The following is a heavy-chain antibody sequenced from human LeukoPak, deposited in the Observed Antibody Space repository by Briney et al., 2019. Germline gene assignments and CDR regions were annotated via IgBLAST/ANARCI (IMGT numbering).Heavy chain of an antibody. CDR2: INPKSGGT. CDR1: GYTFTGYY. D-gene: IGHD3-22*01. V-gene: IGHV1-2*02. CDR3: ARDSARYYDSSGYYYDY. J-gene: IGHJ4*02. Sequence: ASVKVSCKASGYTFTGYYMHWVRQAPGQGLEWMGWINPKSGGTNYAQKFQGRVTMTRDTSISTAYMELSRLRSDDTAVYYCARDSARYYDSSGYYYDYWGQGTLVTVSS.